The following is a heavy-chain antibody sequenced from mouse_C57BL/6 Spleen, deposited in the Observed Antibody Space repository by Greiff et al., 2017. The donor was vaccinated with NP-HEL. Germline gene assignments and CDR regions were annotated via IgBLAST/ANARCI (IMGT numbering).Heavy chain of an antibody. Sequence: LQQPGAELVKPGASVKLSCKASGYTFTSYWMHWVKQRPGQGLEWIGMIHPNSGSTNYNEKFKSKATLTVDKSSSTAYMQLSSLTSEDSAVYYCAKAYYDFFDYWGQGTTLTVSS. D-gene: IGHD2-4*01. CDR1: GYTFTSYW. J-gene: IGHJ2*01. CDR3: AKAYYDFFDY. CDR2: IHPNSGST. V-gene: IGHV1-64*01.